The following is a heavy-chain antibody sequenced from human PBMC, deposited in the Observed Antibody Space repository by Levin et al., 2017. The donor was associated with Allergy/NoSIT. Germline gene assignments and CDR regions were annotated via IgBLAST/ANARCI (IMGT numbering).Heavy chain of an antibody. V-gene: IGHV2-5*02. CDR3: AHSLYSGGWLSSLDY. D-gene: IGHD6-19*01. CDR2: IYCDDDK. J-gene: IGHJ4*02. Sequence: SGPTLVKPTQTGTLTCTFSGFLISTSGGGVGWIRQPPGKALEWLALIYCDDDKRYSPSLRNRLTITKDTSKNQVALTMTNMIPVETATYYCAHSLYSGGWLSSLDYWGQGILVTVS. CDR1: GFLISTSGGG.